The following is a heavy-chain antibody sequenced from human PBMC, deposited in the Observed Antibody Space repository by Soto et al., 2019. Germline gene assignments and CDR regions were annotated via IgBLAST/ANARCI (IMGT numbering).Heavy chain of an antibody. V-gene: IGHV5-10-1*01. J-gene: IGHJ4*02. CDR1: GYSFAGYW. Sequence: GESLKISCKGSGYSFAGYWITWVRQKPGKGLEWMGEIDPSDSQTYYSPSFRGHVTISVTKSITTVFLQWSSLRASDTAMYYCAKHICDSYTAPNFQYYFDSWGQGTPVTVSS. CDR2: IDPSDSQT. CDR3: AKHICDSYTAPNFQYYFDS. D-gene: IGHD5-18*01.